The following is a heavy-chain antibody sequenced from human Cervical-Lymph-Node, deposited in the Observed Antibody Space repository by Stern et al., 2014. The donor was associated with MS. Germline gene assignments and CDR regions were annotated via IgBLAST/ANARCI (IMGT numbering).Heavy chain of an antibody. CDR2: IYPGDSDT. CDR3: ARHCAKREQCAFDY. Sequence: EVQLVESGAEVKKPGESLKISCKGSGYNFASYWIGWVRQVPGNGLEWMGVIYPGDSDTRYSPSFQGQVTISADKSISTAYLQWSSLKASDTAMYYCARHCAKREQCAFDYWGQGTLVTVSS. CDR1: GYNFASYW. V-gene: IGHV5-51*01. J-gene: IGHJ4*02. D-gene: IGHD6-19*01.